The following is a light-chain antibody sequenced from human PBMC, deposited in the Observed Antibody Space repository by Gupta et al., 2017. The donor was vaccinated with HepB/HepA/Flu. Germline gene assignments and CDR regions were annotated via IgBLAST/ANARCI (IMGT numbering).Light chain of an antibody. V-gene: IGKV3-11*01. CDR1: QSVGIF. Sequence: EIVLTQSPATLSLSPGERVTLPCRASQSVGIFLAWYQHKVGQAPRLLIYDASNRAIGIPARFSGSGSGTDFPLTISSLEPEDFAVYCCQHRGYSGTFGQGTKVESK. CDR2: DAS. CDR3: QHRGYSGT. J-gene: IGKJ1*01.